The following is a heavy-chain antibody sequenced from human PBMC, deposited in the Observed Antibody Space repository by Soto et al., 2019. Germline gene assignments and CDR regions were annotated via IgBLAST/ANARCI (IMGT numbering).Heavy chain of an antibody. CDR2: IWYSGRT. J-gene: IGHJ4*02. V-gene: IGHV4-59*11. CDR3: ARDPVGVTHFDF. CDR1: GGSISTHY. D-gene: IGHD1-26*01. Sequence: SETLSLTCSVSGGSISTHYWNWIRQPPGKGLEWIGYIWYSGRTNYRSSLRSRVSISLDTSKNQFSLRMTSVTAADTAVYYCARDPVGVTHFDFWGQGALVTVSS.